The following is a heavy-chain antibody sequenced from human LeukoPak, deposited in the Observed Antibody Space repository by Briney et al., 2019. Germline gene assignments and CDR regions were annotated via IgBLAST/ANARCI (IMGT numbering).Heavy chain of an antibody. CDR2: IYYSGST. Sequence: PSETLSLTCTVPGGSISSSGYYWGWIRQPPGKGLEWIGAIYYSGSTYYNPSLKSRVAISADTSKHQLSLRLSSVTAADTAVYYCATISSSWTEYFQHWGQGTLVTVSS. V-gene: IGHV4-39*01. CDR1: GGSISSSGYY. J-gene: IGHJ1*01. D-gene: IGHD6-13*01. CDR3: ATISSSWTEYFQH.